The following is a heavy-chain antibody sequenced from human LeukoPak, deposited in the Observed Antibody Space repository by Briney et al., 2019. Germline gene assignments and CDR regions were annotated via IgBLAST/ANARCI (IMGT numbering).Heavy chain of an antibody. CDR1: GGSINSHSYY. D-gene: IGHD5-24*01. V-gene: IGHV4-39*01. CDR2: VYYDGTS. Sequence: SETLSLTCTVSGGSINSHSYYWGWIRQPPGKGLEWIGGVYYDGTSYSNPSLKSRVGVFVDTSRDQFSLDLDFVTAADTALYYCVRHVSTNTGYFDSCGQGTLVSVSS. CDR3: VRHVSTNTGYFDS. J-gene: IGHJ4*02.